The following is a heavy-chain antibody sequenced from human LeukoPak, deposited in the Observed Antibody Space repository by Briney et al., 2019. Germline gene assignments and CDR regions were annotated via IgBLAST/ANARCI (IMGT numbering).Heavy chain of an antibody. Sequence: GGSLRLSCAVSGFTFSSYWMSWVRQAPGKGLEWVANINQDGSEKYYVDSVKGRFTISRDNAKNSLYLQMNSLRAEDTAVYYCARGNRGDYWGQGTLVTVPS. CDR2: INQDGSEK. V-gene: IGHV3-7*01. CDR3: ARGNRGDY. CDR1: GFTFSSYW. J-gene: IGHJ4*02. D-gene: IGHD1-14*01.